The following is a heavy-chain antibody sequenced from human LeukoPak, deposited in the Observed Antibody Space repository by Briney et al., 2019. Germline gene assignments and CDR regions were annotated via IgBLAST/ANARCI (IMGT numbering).Heavy chain of an antibody. V-gene: IGHV5-51*01. CDR1: GYSFTSYW. CDR2: IYPGDSDT. D-gene: IGHD3-3*01. CDR3: ATLDDFWSGYNWFDP. J-gene: IGHJ5*02. Sequence: GESLKISCKGSGYSFTSYWIGWVRQMPGKGLEWMGIIYPGDSDTRYSPSFQGQVTISADKSISTAYLQWSSLKASDTAMYYRATLDDFWSGYNWFDPWGQGTLVTVSS.